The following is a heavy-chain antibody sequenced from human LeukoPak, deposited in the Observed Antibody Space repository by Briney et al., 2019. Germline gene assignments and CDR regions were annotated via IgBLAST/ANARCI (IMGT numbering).Heavy chain of an antibody. CDR3: ARGGYCSSTSCYTGYYCGMDV. CDR2: ISYDGSNK. CDR1: GFTFSSYA. Sequence: GGSLRLSCAASGFTFSSYAMHWVRQAPGKGLEWVAVISYDGSNKYYADSVKGRFTISRDNSKNTLYLQMNSLRAEDTAVYYCARGGYCSSTSCYTGYYCGMDVWGQGTTVTVSS. D-gene: IGHD2-2*02. V-gene: IGHV3-30-3*01. J-gene: IGHJ6*02.